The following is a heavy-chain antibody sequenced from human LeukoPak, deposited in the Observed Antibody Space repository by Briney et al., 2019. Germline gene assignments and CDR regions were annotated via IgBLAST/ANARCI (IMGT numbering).Heavy chain of an antibody. J-gene: IGHJ4*02. CDR3: ARNYYDSSGFDY. CDR1: GGTFSSYA. CDR2: IIPIFGTA. D-gene: IGHD3-22*01. Sequence: SVKVSCKASGGTFSSYAISWVRQAPGQGLEWMGGIIPIFGTANYAQKFQGRVTITADESTSTAYMELSSLRSEDTAVYYCARNYYDSSGFDYWGQGTLVTVSS. V-gene: IGHV1-69*13.